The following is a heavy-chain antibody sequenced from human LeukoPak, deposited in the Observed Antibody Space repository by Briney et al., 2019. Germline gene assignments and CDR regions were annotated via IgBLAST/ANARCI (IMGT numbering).Heavy chain of an antibody. D-gene: IGHD4-17*01. CDR2: ISAYNGNT. CDR1: GYTFTSYG. J-gene: IGHJ4*02. Sequence: ASVKVSCKASGYTFTSYGISWVRQAPGQGLEWMGWISAYNGNTNYAQKLQGRVTMTTDTSTSTAYMELRSLRSDDTAVYYCARDLHDYGDYDPTFDYWGRGTLVTVSS. V-gene: IGHV1-18*04. CDR3: ARDLHDYGDYDPTFDY.